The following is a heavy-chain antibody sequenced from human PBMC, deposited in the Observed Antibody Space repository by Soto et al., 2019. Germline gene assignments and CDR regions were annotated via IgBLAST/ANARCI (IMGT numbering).Heavy chain of an antibody. CDR1: GFIFSNNG. J-gene: IGHJ4*02. V-gene: IGHV3-30*02. Sequence: GGSLRLSCEGSGFIFSNNGRHWVRQAPGKGLEWVAFMSYDGSAKFLADSVKGRFTISRDNSKSTLFLHMSSLRAEDTAMYYCAIVRVADSPLDHWGQGTLVTVYS. CDR2: MSYDGSAK. CDR3: AIVRVADSPLDH. D-gene: IGHD3-10*02.